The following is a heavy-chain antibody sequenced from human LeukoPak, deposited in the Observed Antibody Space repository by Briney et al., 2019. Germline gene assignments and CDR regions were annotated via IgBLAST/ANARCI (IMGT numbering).Heavy chain of an antibody. CDR3: AKVLRVSWGFDY. J-gene: IGHJ4*02. CDR1: GFTFSSYA. CDR2: ISGSGGST. D-gene: IGHD3-16*01. V-gene: IGHV3-23*01. Sequence: GGSLRLSCAASGFTFSSYAMSWVRQAPGKGLERVSAISGSGGSTYYADSVKGRFTISRDNSKNTLYLQMNSLRAEDTAVYYCAKVLRVSWGFDYWGQGTLVTVSS.